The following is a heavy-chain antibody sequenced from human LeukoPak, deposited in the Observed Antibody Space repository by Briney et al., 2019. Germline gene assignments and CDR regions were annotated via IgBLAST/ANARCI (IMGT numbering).Heavy chain of an antibody. CDR3: AKDAGGAGASTFDY. V-gene: IGHV3-53*01. J-gene: IGHJ4*02. CDR1: GFTVSSNY. D-gene: IGHD3-10*01. CDR2: IYSGGST. Sequence: GGSLRLSCAASGFTVSSNYMSWVRQAPGKGLEWVSVIYSGGSTYYADSVKGRFTISRDNSKNTLSLQMNSLKAEDTAIYYCAKDAGGAGASTFDYWGQGTLVTVSS.